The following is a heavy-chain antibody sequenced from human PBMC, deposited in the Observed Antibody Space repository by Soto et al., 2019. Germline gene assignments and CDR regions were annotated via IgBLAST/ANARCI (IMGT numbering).Heavy chain of an antibody. CDR3: ARGVYVTRHYYYYYMDV. CDR1: GGSFSGYY. Sequence: QVQLQQWGAGLLKPSETLSLTCAVYGGSFSGYYWSWIRQPPGKGLEWIGEINHSGSTNYNPSLKSRVTISVDTSTNQFPLKLSFVPPADPAVYYCARGVYVTRHYYYYYMDVWGKGTTVTVSS. CDR2: INHSGST. J-gene: IGHJ6*03. D-gene: IGHD3-16*01. V-gene: IGHV4-34*01.